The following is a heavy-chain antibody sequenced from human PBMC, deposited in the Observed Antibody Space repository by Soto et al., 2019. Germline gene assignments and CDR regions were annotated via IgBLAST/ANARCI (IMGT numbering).Heavy chain of an antibody. Sequence: QVQLVESGGGVVQPGRSLRLSRAASGFTFSSYGMHWVRQAPGKGLEWVAVIWYDGSNKYYADSVKGRFTISRDNSKNTLYLQMNSLRAEDTAVYYCARELHYGDYPMGDYWGQGTLVTVSS. CDR3: ARELHYGDYPMGDY. CDR2: IWYDGSNK. V-gene: IGHV3-33*01. CDR1: GFTFSSYG. D-gene: IGHD4-17*01. J-gene: IGHJ4*02.